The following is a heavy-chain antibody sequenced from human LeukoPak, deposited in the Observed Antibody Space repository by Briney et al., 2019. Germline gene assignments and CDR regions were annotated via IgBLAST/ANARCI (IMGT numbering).Heavy chain of an antibody. D-gene: IGHD2-2*01. CDR2: ISGSGGST. Sequence: QTGGSLRLSCAASGFTFSSYAMSWVRQAPGKGLEWVSGISGSGGSTYYGDSAKGRFTISRDNSENTLFLHMDSLRAEDTAVYYCAKTQWYQPRIGLENYYGMDVWGQGTTVTVSS. V-gene: IGHV3-23*01. J-gene: IGHJ6*02. CDR3: AKTQWYQPRIGLENYYGMDV. CDR1: GFTFSSYA.